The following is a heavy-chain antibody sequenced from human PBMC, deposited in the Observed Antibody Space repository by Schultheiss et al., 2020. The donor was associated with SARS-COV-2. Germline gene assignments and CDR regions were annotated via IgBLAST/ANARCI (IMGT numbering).Heavy chain of an antibody. V-gene: IGHV4-4*07. D-gene: IGHD5-18*01. J-gene: IGHJ4*02. CDR2: IYTSGST. CDR3: ASTARYYFDY. CDR1: GGSISSYY. Sequence: GSLRLSCTVSGGSISSYYWSWIRQPAGKGLEWIGRIYTSGSTNYNPSLKSRVTISVDTSKNQFSLKLSSVTAADTAVYYCASTARYYFDYWGQGTLVTVSS.